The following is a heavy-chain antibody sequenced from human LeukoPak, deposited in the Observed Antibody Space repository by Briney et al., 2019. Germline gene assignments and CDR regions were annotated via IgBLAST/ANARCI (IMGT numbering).Heavy chain of an antibody. CDR3: ARDPVAAAGTWYYYYGMDV. J-gene: IGHJ6*02. CDR2: IKQDGSEK. Sequence: PGGSLRLSCAASGFTFSSYWMSWVRQAPGKGLEWVTSIKQDGSEKYYVDSVKGRFTISRDNAKNSLYLQMNSLRAEDTAVYYCARDPVAAAGTWYYYYGMDVWGQGTTVTVSS. D-gene: IGHD6-13*01. V-gene: IGHV3-7*04. CDR1: GFTFSSYW.